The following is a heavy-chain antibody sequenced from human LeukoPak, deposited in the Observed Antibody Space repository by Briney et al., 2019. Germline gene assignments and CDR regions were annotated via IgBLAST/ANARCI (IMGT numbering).Heavy chain of an antibody. D-gene: IGHD2-2*03. CDR1: GYSISSGYY. CDR3: ARLDIVVVPAAMGVEAFDI. Sequence: SXTLSLTCAVSGYSISSGYYWGWIRPPPGKGLEWIGSIYHSGSTYYNPSLKSRVTISVDTSKNQFSLKLSSVTAADTAVYYCARLDIVVVPAAMGVEAFDIWGQGTMVTVSS. J-gene: IGHJ3*02. CDR2: IYHSGST. V-gene: IGHV4-38-2*01.